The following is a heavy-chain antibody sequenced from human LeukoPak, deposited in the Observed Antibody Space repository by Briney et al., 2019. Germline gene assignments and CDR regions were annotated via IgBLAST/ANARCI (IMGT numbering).Heavy chain of an antibody. V-gene: IGHV3-66*01. J-gene: IGHJ6*03. CDR2: IYSDGST. D-gene: IGHD3-10*01. CDR1: GGSFSGYY. CDR3: ARVIAARERAWFGELRLYYYSYIDV. Sequence: ETLSLTCAVYGGSFSGYYWSWIRQPPGKGLEWVSVIYSDGSTYDADSVKGRFTISRDNSKNTLYLQVNSLRAEDTAVYYCARVIAARERAWFGELRLYYYSYIDVWGKGTTVTISS.